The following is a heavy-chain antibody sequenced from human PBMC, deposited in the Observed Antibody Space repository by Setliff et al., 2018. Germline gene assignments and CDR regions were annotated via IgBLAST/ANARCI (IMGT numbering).Heavy chain of an antibody. V-gene: IGHV3-74*01. CDR3: ARDPRDGSSSPMADN. CDR1: GFTFSSHW. Sequence: PGGSLRLSCAASGFTFSSHWMHWVRQVPGKGLARVSQINPDATTTYYADSVKGRFTISRDNAKTTLYLQMNSLRVEDTAVYFCARDPRDGSSSPMADNWGQGTLVTVSS. D-gene: IGHD3-10*01. CDR2: INPDATTT. J-gene: IGHJ4*02.